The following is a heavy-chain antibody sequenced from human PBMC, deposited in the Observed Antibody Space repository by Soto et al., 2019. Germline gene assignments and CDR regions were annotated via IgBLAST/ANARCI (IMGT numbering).Heavy chain of an antibody. CDR2: IIPIFGNT. V-gene: IGHV1-69*12. Sequence: QVQLVQSGVEVKKPASSVKVSCKASGGTLNSYAIDWVRQAPGQGLEWMGGIIPIFGNTYYAQRLQGRVKLTADESTRTAYMERSTLTSEDTAVYYCARGTVTGSEYNFYYYGMDVWGQGTTVIVSS. J-gene: IGHJ6*02. CDR3: ARGTVTGSEYNFYYYGMDV. CDR1: GGTLNSYA. D-gene: IGHD1-1*01.